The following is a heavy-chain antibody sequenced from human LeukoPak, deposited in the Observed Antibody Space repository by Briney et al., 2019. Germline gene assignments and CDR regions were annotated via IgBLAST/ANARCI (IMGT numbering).Heavy chain of an antibody. D-gene: IGHD3-10*01. Sequence: SETLSLTCTVSGGSISSYYWSWIRQPPGKGLEWIGSIYHSGSTYYNPSLKSRVTISVGTSKNQFSLKLSSVTAADTAVYYCARDNAYYGSGRNNWFDPWGQGTLVTVSS. V-gene: IGHV4-38-2*02. CDR2: IYHSGST. CDR1: GGSISSYY. CDR3: ARDNAYYGSGRNNWFDP. J-gene: IGHJ5*02.